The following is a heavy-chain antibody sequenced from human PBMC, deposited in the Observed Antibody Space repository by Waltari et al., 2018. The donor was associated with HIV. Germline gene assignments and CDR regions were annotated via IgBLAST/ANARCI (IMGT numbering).Heavy chain of an antibody. J-gene: IGHJ3*01. V-gene: IGHV3-23*01. CDR1: GFTFAKFA. CDR3: AKTVPTVTSIFEGFDV. CDR2: ISGSGGNK. Sequence: QLLEAGGGLVQPGASLSLPCVASGFTFAKFAMHWVRQATGQGLEWLSSISGSGGNKFYADSVKGRISISRENSKNTVYLQINSLRVDDTAIYYCAKTVPTVTSIFEGFDVWGQGATVTVSS. D-gene: IGHD4-17*01.